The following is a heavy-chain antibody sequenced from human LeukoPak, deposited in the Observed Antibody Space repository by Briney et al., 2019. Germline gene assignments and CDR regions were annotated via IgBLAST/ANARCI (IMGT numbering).Heavy chain of an antibody. J-gene: IGHJ6*03. CDR1: GFTVSSNY. D-gene: IGHD1-26*01. V-gene: IGHV4-4*07. Sequence: GSLRLSCAASGFTVSSNYMSWIRQPPGKGLEWIGLMSTRGSSNYNPSLKSRVTMSVDTSKNQFSLKLSSVTAADTAVYYCARVVLVGALDGYYYFYYMDVWGKGTTVTVSS. CDR2: MSTRGSS. CDR3: ARVVLVGALDGYYYFYYMDV.